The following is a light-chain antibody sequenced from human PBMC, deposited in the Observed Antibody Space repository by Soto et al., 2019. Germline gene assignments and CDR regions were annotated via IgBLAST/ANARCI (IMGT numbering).Light chain of an antibody. CDR1: KNDIGVYDF. CDR3: SLYTSSSTFV. V-gene: IGLV2-8*01. Sequence: QSALTQPPSASGSPGQSVTISCTGTKNDIGVYDFVSWYQHHPGKAPRLIIYEVVQRPSGVPDRFSGSKSGNTASLTVSGLQAADEADYFCSLYTSSSTFVFGTGTKLTVL. CDR2: EVV. J-gene: IGLJ1*01.